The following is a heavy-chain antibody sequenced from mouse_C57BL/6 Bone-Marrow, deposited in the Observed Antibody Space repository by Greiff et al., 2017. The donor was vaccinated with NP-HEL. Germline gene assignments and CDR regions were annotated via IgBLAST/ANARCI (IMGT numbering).Heavy chain of an antibody. D-gene: IGHD2-5*01. J-gene: IGHJ2*01. CDR1: GYSFTGYY. V-gene: IGHV1-42*01. Sequence: EVQLQESGPELVKPGASVKISCKASGYSFTGYYMNWVKQSPEKSLEWIGEINPSTGGTTYNQKFKAKATLTVDKSSSTAYMQLKSLTSEDSAVDYCARNSNYPYYFDYWGQGTTLTVSS. CDR2: INPSTGGT. CDR3: ARNSNYPYYFDY.